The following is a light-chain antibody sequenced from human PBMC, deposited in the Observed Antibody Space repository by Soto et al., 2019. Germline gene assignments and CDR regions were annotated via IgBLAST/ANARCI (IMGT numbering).Light chain of an antibody. V-gene: IGLV2-14*01. CDR2: EVS. Sequence: QSALTQPASVSGSPGQSITFSCTGTSSDIGGYNSVSWYQQHPGKVPKLMIYEVSNRPSGVSNRFSGSKSGNTASLTISGLQAEDEADYYCSSYTSSSTVVFGGGTKLTVL. CDR1: SSDIGGYNS. CDR3: SSYTSSSTVV. J-gene: IGLJ2*01.